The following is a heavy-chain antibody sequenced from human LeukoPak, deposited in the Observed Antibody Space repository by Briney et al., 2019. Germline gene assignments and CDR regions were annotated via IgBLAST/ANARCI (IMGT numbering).Heavy chain of an antibody. V-gene: IGHV3-74*01. CDR3: IRALTGTDDY. J-gene: IGHJ4*02. Sequence: GGSLRLSCAASGFTFSSHWMHWVRQAPGKGLVWVSRTNSDETTIDYADSVKGRFTTSRDNVRNTVYPQMNSLRAEDTAVYYCIRALTGTDDYWGQGTLVTVSS. D-gene: IGHD1-20*01. CDR1: GFTFSSHW. CDR2: TNSDETTI.